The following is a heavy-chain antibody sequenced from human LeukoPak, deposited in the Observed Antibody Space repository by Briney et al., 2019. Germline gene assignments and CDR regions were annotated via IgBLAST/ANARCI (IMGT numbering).Heavy chain of an antibody. D-gene: IGHD4-17*01. CDR2: INPNSGDT. CDR1: GYTFTGYY. J-gene: IGHJ4*02. CDR3: ARATLPRPNDYAFDS. V-gene: IGHV1-2*02. Sequence: ASVKVSCKASGYTFTGYYIHWVRQAPGQGLEWMGWINPNSGDTKYAQKFQGRVTMTRDTSINTAYMELSWLRSDDTAMYYCARATLPRPNDYAFDSWGQGTLVTVSS.